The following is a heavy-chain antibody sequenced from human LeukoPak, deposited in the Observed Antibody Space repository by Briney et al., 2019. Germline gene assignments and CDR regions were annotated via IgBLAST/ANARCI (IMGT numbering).Heavy chain of an antibody. CDR1: GYTFTSYY. Sequence: ASVKVSCKASGYTFTSYYMHWVRQAPGQGLEWMGFINPSGGSTSYAQKFQGRVTMTRDTSTSTVYIKLTSHRSEDTAMYYSTRHAHSAPDYWGQGTLVTVSS. CDR3: TRHAHSAPDY. V-gene: IGHV1-46*01. J-gene: IGHJ4*02. D-gene: IGHD2-8*01. CDR2: INPSGGST.